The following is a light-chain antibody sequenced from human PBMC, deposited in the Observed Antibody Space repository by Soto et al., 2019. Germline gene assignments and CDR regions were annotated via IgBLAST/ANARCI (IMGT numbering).Light chain of an antibody. J-gene: IGKJ1*01. Sequence: DIPLTQSPSTLSGSVVDRVTITFRASQTISSWLAWYQQKPGKAPKLLIYKASTLKSGVPSRFSGSGSGTEFTLTISSLQPDDFATYYCQHYNSYSEAFGQGTKVDIK. CDR3: QHYNSYSEA. V-gene: IGKV1-5*03. CDR1: QTISSW. CDR2: KAS.